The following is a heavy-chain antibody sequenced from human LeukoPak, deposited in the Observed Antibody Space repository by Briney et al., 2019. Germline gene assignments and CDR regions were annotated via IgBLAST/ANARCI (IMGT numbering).Heavy chain of an antibody. D-gene: IGHD2-21*02. V-gene: IGHV1-2*02. CDR1: GYTFTGYY. Sequence: GASVKVSCKASGYTFTGYYMHWVRQAPGQGLEWMGWINPNSGGTNYAQKFQGRVTMTRDTSISTAYMELSRLRSDDTAVYYCARERRYGGNSGLSDYWGQGTLVTVSS. J-gene: IGHJ4*02. CDR2: INPNSGGT. CDR3: ARERRYGGNSGLSDY.